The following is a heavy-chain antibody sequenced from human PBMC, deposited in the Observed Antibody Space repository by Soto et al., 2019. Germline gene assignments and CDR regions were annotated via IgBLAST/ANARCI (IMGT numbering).Heavy chain of an antibody. CDR1: GFTFSTYA. J-gene: IGHJ6*02. D-gene: IGHD4-17*01. CDR3: SILLTVTTPYDGMDV. V-gene: IGHV3-23*01. Sequence: GGSLRLSCAAPGFTFSTYAMTWVLQAPGKGLEWVSTIRGGGGVTYYADSVKGRFTISRDNSKNTLYLQLNSLRPEDTAIYSFSILLTVTTPYDGMDVWGRGTTVTVSS. CDR2: IRGGGGVT.